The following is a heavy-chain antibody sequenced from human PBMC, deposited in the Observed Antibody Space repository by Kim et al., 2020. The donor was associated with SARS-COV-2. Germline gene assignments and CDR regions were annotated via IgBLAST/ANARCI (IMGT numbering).Heavy chain of an antibody. CDR1: GGSFSGYY. Sequence: SETLSLTCAVYGGSFSGYYWSWIRQPPGKGLEWIGEINHSGSTNYNPSLKSRVTISVDTSKNQFSLKLSSVTAADTAVYYCARGRHGAAAGDFDYWGQGTLVTVSS. J-gene: IGHJ4*02. CDR3: ARGRHGAAAGDFDY. D-gene: IGHD6-13*01. V-gene: IGHV4-34*01. CDR2: INHSGST.